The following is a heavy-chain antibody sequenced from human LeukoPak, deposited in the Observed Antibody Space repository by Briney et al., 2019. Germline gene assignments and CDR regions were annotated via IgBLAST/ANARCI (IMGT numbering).Heavy chain of an antibody. V-gene: IGHV4-59*12. Sequence: PSETLSLTCTVSGGSISSYYWSWIRQPPGKGLEWIGYIYYSGSTNYNPSLKGRFTMSVDTSKNKFSLKLSSVTAADTAVYYCARDAYYYGGSGYFRFDYWGQGTLVTVSS. CDR3: ARDAYYYGGSGYFRFDY. CDR2: IYYSGST. J-gene: IGHJ4*02. CDR1: GGSISSYY. D-gene: IGHD3-22*01.